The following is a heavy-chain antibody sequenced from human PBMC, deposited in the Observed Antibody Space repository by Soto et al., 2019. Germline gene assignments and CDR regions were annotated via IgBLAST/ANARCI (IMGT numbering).Heavy chain of an antibody. J-gene: IGHJ6*02. CDR1: GGTFSSYA. D-gene: IGHD2-21*02. CDR3: ASDKGQFGGGDRPLPYYYYGMDV. Sequence: ASVKVSCKASGGTFSSYAISWVRQAPGQGLEWMGGIIPIFGTANYAQKFQGRVTITADESTSTAYMELSSLRSGDTAVYYCASDKGQFGGGDRPLPYYYYGMDVWGQGTTVTVSS. V-gene: IGHV1-69*13. CDR2: IIPIFGTA.